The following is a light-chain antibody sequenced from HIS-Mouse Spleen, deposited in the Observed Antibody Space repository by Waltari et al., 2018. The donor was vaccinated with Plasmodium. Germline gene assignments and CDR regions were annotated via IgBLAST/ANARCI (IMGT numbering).Light chain of an antibody. Sequence: SYELTQPPSVSVSPGQTARITYSGDALPKKYAYWYQQKSGHAPVLVIYEDSKRPSGIPERFSGSSSGTMATLTISGAQVEDEADYYCYSTDSSGNHRVFGGGTKLTVL. V-gene: IGLV3-10*01. J-gene: IGLJ3*02. CDR3: YSTDSSGNHRV. CDR2: EDS. CDR1: ALPKKY.